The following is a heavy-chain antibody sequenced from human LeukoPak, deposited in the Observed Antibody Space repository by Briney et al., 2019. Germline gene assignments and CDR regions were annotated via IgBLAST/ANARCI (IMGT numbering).Heavy chain of an antibody. V-gene: IGHV3-23*01. D-gene: IGHD6-13*01. Sequence: GGSLRLSCVASGFTFNNYAMSWVRQAPGKGLEWVSAISGSGGSTYYADSVKGRFTISRDNSKNTLYLQMNSLRAEDTAVYYCARGGPAAGRFDYWGQGTLVTVSS. CDR2: ISGSGGST. J-gene: IGHJ4*02. CDR1: GFTFNNYA. CDR3: ARGGPAAGRFDY.